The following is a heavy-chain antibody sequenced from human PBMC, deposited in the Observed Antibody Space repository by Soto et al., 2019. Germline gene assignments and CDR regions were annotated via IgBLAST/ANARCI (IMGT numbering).Heavy chain of an antibody. V-gene: IGHV3-30-3*01. CDR2: ISYDGSNK. CDR1: GFTFSSYA. D-gene: IGHD1-7*01. Sequence: GGSLRLSCAASGFTFSSYAMHWVRQAPGKGLEWVAVISYDGSNKYYADSVKGGFTISRDNSKNTLYLQMNSLRAEDTAVYYCARDRRGPELYGMDVWGQGTTVTVSS. CDR3: ARDRRGPELYGMDV. J-gene: IGHJ6*02.